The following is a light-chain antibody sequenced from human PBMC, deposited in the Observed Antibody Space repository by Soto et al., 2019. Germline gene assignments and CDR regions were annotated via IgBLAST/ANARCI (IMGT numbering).Light chain of an antibody. CDR3: QQYYSSPRT. CDR1: QTLSIGS. J-gene: IGKJ1*01. V-gene: IGKV3-20*01. Sequence: EIVLTQSPDTLSLSPGERATLFCRASQTLSIGSLAWYQQKPGQAPRLLIYGASTRATGIPARFSGSGSGTDFTLTISSLQPADFAVYYCQQYYSSPRTFGQGTKVDIK. CDR2: GAS.